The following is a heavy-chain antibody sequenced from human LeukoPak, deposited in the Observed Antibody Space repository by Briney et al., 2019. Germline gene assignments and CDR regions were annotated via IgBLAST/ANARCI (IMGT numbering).Heavy chain of an antibody. CDR2: ISSNGGST. Sequence: PGGSLRLSCAASGFTFSSYAMHWVRQAPGKGLEYVSAISSNGGSTYYANSVKGRFTISRDNSKNTLYLQMGSLRAEDTAVYYCAREWQYQFDHWGQGSLVTVSS. CDR3: AREWQYQFDH. J-gene: IGHJ4*02. D-gene: IGHD4-11*01. V-gene: IGHV3-64*01. CDR1: GFTFSSYA.